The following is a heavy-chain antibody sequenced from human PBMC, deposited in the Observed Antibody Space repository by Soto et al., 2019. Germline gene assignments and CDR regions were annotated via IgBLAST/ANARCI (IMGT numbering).Heavy chain of an antibody. CDR2: LIPLFGTT. J-gene: IGHJ4*02. CDR3: ARGPNWGYRFDS. CDR1: GGTFSGHA. V-gene: IGHV1-69*06. Sequence: QVQLVQSGAEVKKPGSSVKVSCEASGGTFSGHAFSWVRQAPGQGPEWMGGLIPLFGTTQHAQNFQDRLTITADKSTSTAYMELTSLRFEDTAIYYCARGPNWGYRFDSWGQGTLVTVSS. D-gene: IGHD7-27*01.